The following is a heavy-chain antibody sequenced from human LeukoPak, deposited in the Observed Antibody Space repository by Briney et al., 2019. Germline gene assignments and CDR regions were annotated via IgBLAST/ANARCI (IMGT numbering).Heavy chain of an antibody. J-gene: IGHJ4*02. CDR1: GGSISSGGYY. V-gene: IGHV4-30-2*01. CDR2: IYHSGST. CDR3: ARSFFSGSYPNGFDY. Sequence: SQTLSLTCTVSGGSISSGGYYWSWIRQPPGKGLEWIGYIYHSGSTYYNPSLKSRVTISVDRSKNQFSLKLSSVTAADTAVYYCARSFFSGSYPNGFDYWGQGTLVTVSS. D-gene: IGHD1-26*01.